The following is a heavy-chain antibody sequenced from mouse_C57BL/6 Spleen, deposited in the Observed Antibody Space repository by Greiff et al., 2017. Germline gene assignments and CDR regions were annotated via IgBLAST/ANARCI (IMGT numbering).Heavy chain of an antibody. D-gene: IGHD1-1*01. J-gene: IGHJ1*03. V-gene: IGHV5-16*01. CDR2: ITYDGSRT. CDR3: ARDDWGYGSSPSYWYFDV. Sequence: EVHLVESEGGLVQPGSSMKLSCTASGFTFSDYYMAWVRQVPEKGLEWVANITYDGSRTYYLDSLESRFIISGDNAKNILYLQMSSLKSEDTATYYCARDDWGYGSSPSYWYFDVWGTGTTVTFSS. CDR1: GFTFSDYY.